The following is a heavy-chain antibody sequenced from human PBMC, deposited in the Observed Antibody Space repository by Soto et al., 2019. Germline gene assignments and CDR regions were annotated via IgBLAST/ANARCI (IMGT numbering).Heavy chain of an antibody. D-gene: IGHD3-22*01. CDR3: ARLNSSGYYGAEYFQH. CDR1: GGTFSSYT. J-gene: IGHJ1*01. CDR2: IIPILGIA. Sequence: SVKVFCKASGGTFSSYTISWVRQAPGQGLEWMGRIIPILGIANYAQKFQGRVTITADKSTSTAYMELSSLRSEDTAVYYCARLNSSGYYGAEYFQHWGQGTLVTVSS. V-gene: IGHV1-69*02.